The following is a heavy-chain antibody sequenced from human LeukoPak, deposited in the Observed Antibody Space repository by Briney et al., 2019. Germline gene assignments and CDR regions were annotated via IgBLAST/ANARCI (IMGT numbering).Heavy chain of an antibody. D-gene: IGHD3-10*01. CDR1: GGSISSYY. CDR2: IYHSGST. CDR3: ARGSMVRGKYDY. Sequence: SETLSLTCTVSGGSISSYYWSWIRQPPGKGLEWIGYIYHSGSTNYNPSLKSRVTISVDTSKNQFSLKLSSVTAADTAVYYCARGSMVRGKYDYWGQGTLVTVSS. J-gene: IGHJ4*02. V-gene: IGHV4-59*01.